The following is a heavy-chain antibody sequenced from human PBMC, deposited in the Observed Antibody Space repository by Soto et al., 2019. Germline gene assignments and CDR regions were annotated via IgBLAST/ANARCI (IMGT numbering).Heavy chain of an antibody. D-gene: IGHD4-17*01. CDR2: IYHSGST. J-gene: IGHJ4*02. V-gene: IGHV4-30-2*01. CDR3: ASLYGDPGGYYFHY. Sequence: QLQLQESGSGLVKPSQTLSLTCAVSGGSISSGGYSWSWIRQPPGKGLEWIGYIYHSGSTYYNPSLKSRVTISVDRSKNQVSLKLSSVTAADTAVYYCASLYGDPGGYYFHYWGQGTLVTVSS. CDR1: GGSISSGGYS.